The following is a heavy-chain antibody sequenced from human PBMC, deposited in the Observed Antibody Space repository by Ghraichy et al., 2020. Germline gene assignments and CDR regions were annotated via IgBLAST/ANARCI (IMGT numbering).Heavy chain of an antibody. J-gene: IGHJ4*02. CDR2: IKSDGSDR. D-gene: IGHD4-17*01. CDR3: ARDPYGDYKYGGTDH. Sequence: GGSLRLSCAASGFSFSRHWMSWVRQAPGKGLEWVASIKSDGSDRFYVDSVKGRFTISRDNAKNSVSLEMNSLRAEDTAVYYCARDPYGDYKYGGTDHWGQGTLVSVSS. V-gene: IGHV3-7*01. CDR1: GFSFSRHW.